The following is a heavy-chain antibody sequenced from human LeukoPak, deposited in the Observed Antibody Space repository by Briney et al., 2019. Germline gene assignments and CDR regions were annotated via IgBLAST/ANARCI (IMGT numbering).Heavy chain of an antibody. V-gene: IGHV3-9*01. CDR3: AKDLTPSGSYLYYYSGMDV. J-gene: IGHJ6*02. D-gene: IGHD1-26*01. CDR1: GVGFDGSA. Sequence: LFCSASGVGFDGSAMHWVRQAPGKGLVWVFGLSWNSGSIGYADSVKGRFTISRDNAKNSLYLQMNSLRAEDTALYYCAKDLTPSGSYLYYYSGMDVWGQGTTVTVSS. CDR2: LSWNSGSI.